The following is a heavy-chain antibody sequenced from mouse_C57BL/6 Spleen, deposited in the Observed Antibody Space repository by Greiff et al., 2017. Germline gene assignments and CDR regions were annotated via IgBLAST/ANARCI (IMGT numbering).Heavy chain of an antibody. Sequence: EVQLQQSGPELVKPGASVKMSCKASGYTFTDYNMHWVKQSHGKSLEWIGYINPNNGGTSYNQKFKGKATLTVNKSSSKAYMELRSLTSEDSAVYYCASYYYGSSSFAYWGQGTLVTVSA. CDR1: GYTFTDYN. J-gene: IGHJ3*01. D-gene: IGHD1-1*01. V-gene: IGHV1-22*01. CDR2: INPNNGGT. CDR3: ASYYYGSSSFAY.